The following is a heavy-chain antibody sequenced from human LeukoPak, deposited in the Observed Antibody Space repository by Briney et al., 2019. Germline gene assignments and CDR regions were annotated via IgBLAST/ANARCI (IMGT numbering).Heavy chain of an antibody. V-gene: IGHV3-21*04. J-gene: IGHJ5*02. D-gene: IGHD4-17*01. CDR2: ISSSSSYI. CDR1: GFTFSSYS. CDR3: AKAASYGDYVDNWFDP. Sequence: GGSLRLSCAASGFTFSSYSMSWVRQAPGKGLEWVSSISSSSSYIYYADSVKGRFTISRDNAKNSLYLQMNGLRAEDTALYYCAKAASYGDYVDNWFDPWGQGTLVTVSS.